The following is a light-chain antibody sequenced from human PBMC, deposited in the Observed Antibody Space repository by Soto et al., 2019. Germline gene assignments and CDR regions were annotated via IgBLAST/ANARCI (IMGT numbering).Light chain of an antibody. V-gene: IGLV2-14*03. CDR3: YSSRSSSSTFYV. CDR2: GVS. Sequence: ALTQPASVSGSPGQSITISCAGTSSDIGGSNYVSWYQQHPGKAPKLMIYGVSNRPSGVSNRFSGSKSGNTASLTISGLQAEDEADYFCYSSRSSSSTFYVFGTGTKLTVL. CDR1: SSDIGGSNY. J-gene: IGLJ1*01.